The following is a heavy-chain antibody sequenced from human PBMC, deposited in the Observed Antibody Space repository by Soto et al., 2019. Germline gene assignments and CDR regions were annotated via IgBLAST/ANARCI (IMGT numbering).Heavy chain of an antibody. V-gene: IGHV3-49*03. J-gene: IGHJ6*02. D-gene: IGHD6-13*01. CDR1: GFTFGDYA. CDR2: IRSKAYGGTT. CDR3: ARDPQQLVLAGMDV. Sequence: GGSLRLSCTASGFTFGDYAMSWFRQAPGKGLEWVGFIRSKAYGGTTEYYADSVKGRFTISRDNSKNTLYLQMNSLRAEDTAVYYCARDPQQLVLAGMDVWGQGTTVTVSS.